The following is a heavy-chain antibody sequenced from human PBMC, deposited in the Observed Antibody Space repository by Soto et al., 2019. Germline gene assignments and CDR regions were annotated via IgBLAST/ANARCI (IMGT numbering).Heavy chain of an antibody. CDR1: GLTFSSYS. D-gene: IGHD3-10*01. CDR3: ARDGNMFRGVMWS. CDR2: ISSSSSTI. V-gene: IGHV3-48*01. Sequence: EVQLVESGGGLVQPGGSLRLSCAASGLTFSSYSMNWVRQAPGKGLEWVSYISSSSSTIYYADSVKGRFTISRDNAKNSLYLQMNSLRAEDTAVYYCARDGNMFRGVMWSWGQGTLVTVSS. J-gene: IGHJ5*02.